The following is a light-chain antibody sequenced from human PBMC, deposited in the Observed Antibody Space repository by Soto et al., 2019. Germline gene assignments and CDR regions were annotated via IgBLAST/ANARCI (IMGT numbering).Light chain of an antibody. CDR3: GSYTSSSTLV. V-gene: IGLV2-14*01. CDR1: SSDVGAYNY. Sequence: QSALTQPASVSGSPGQSITISCTGTSSDVGAYNYVSWYQQHPGKAPKLMIYDVNNRPSGVSNRFSGSKSGNTASLTISGLQAEDEADYYCGSYTSSSTLVFGGGTKVTVL. CDR2: DVN. J-gene: IGLJ2*01.